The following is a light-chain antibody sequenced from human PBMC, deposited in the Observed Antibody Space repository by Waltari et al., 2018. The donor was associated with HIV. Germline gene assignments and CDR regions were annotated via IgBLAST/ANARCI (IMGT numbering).Light chain of an antibody. J-gene: IGLJ3*02. CDR3: CADISGSALV. V-gene: IGLV2-14*03. Sequence: QSALTQPASVSGSPGQSITIPCTATSSAVVDFESVSWYQHHPGKAPRLLIYDVTKRPAGVSRRFSGSNAGRTASLTISGLQSEDEADFYCCADISGSALVFGGGTKVTVL. CDR2: DVT. CDR1: SSAVVDFES.